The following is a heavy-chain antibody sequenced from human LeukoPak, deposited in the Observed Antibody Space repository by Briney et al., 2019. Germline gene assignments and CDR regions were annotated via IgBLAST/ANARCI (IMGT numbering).Heavy chain of an antibody. D-gene: IGHD3-3*01. V-gene: IGHV3-30*02. CDR1: GFTFSSYG. CDR3: AKGRITIFGTVDY. J-gene: IGHJ4*02. Sequence: GSLRLSCAASGFTFSSYGMHWVRQAPGKGLEWVAFIRYDGSNKYYADSVKGRFTISRDNSKNTLYLQMNSLRAEDTAVYYCAKGRITIFGTVDYWGQGTLVTVSS. CDR2: IRYDGSNK.